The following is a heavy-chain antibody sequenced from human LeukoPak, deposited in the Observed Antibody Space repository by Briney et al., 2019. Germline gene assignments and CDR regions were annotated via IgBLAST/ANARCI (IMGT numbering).Heavy chain of an antibody. CDR3: ARDRGIAVAGTFDY. V-gene: IGHV1-2*02. Sequence: GASVKVSCKASGYTFTGYYMHWVRQAPGQGLEWMGWINPNSGATDYAQKFQGRVTITRDTSASTAYMELSSLRSEDTAVYYCARDRGIAVAGTFDYWGQGTLVTVSS. J-gene: IGHJ4*02. D-gene: IGHD6-19*01. CDR1: GYTFTGYY. CDR2: INPNSGAT.